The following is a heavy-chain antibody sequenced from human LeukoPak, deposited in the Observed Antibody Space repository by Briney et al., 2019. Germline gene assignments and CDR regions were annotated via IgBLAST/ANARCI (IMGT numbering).Heavy chain of an antibody. CDR2: IIPIFGTA. J-gene: IGHJ4*02. Sequence: SVKVSCKASGGTFSSYAISWVRQAPGQGLEWMGGIIPIFGTANYAQKFQGRVTITTDESTSTAYMELSSLRSEDTAVYSCAREGSSTAEFDYWGQGTLVTVSS. CDR3: AREGSSTAEFDY. D-gene: IGHD2-2*01. V-gene: IGHV1-69*05. CDR1: GGTFSSYA.